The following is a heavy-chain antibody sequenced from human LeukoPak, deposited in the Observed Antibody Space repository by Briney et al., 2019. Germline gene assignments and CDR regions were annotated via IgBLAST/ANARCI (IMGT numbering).Heavy chain of an antibody. CDR2: IIPILGIA. V-gene: IGHV1-69*04. D-gene: IGHD2-15*01. CDR1: GGTFSSYA. J-gene: IGHJ3*02. CDR3: AREVVVVAAKGSAFDI. Sequence: ASVKVSCKASGGTFSSYAISWVRQAPGQGLEWMGRIIPILGIANYAQKFQGRVTITADKSTSTAYMELSSLRSEDTAVYYCAREVVVVAAKGSAFDIWGQGTMVTVSS.